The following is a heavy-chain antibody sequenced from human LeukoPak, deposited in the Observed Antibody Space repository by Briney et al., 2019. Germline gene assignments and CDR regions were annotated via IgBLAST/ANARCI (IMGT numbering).Heavy chain of an antibody. Sequence: PGGSLRLSCTASGFTFSAFTLNWVRLAPGKGLEWVSLISSSGNCIYYADSVKGRFTVSRDNSKNSLYLQMHSLRVEDTAIYYCARDIGAPRLPPATRKSFYFNHWGQGTPVTVSS. D-gene: IGHD2-2*01. J-gene: IGHJ4*02. CDR3: ARDIGAPRLPPATRKSFYFNH. CDR1: GFTFSAFT. CDR2: ISSSGNCI. V-gene: IGHV3-21*01.